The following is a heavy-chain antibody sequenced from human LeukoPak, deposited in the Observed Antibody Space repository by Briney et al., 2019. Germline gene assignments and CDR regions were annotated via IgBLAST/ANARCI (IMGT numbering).Heavy chain of an antibody. D-gene: IGHD6-19*01. CDR2: IYYSGST. Sequence: SETLSLTCIVSAGSTRGYYWSWIRQPPGKGLEWIGYIYYSGSTKYNPSLKSRVTISVDTSKNQLSLKLSSVTAADTAMYYCAGGLQWLAHDCWGQGTLVTVSS. V-gene: IGHV4-59*08. CDR3: AGGLQWLAHDC. CDR1: AGSTRGYY. J-gene: IGHJ4*02.